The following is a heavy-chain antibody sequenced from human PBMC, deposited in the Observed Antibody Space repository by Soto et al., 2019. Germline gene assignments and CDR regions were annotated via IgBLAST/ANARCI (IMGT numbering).Heavy chain of an antibody. CDR2: IKQDGSEK. Sequence: PGGSLRLSCAASGFTFSSYWMSWFRQAPGKGLEWVANIKQDGSEKYYVDSVKGRFTISRDNAKNSLYLQMNSLRAEDMAVYYCARYNKQWLESNFDNWGQGTLVTVSS. J-gene: IGHJ4*01. V-gene: IGHV3-7*01. CDR1: GFTFSSYW. CDR3: ARYNKQWLESNFDN. D-gene: IGHD6-19*01.